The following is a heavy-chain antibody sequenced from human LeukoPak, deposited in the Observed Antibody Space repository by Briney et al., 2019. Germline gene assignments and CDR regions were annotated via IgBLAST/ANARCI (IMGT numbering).Heavy chain of an antibody. D-gene: IGHD6-19*01. Sequence: SETLSLTCTVSGGSISSGSYYWSWIRQPAGKGLEWIGRIYTSGSTNYNPSLKSRVTISVDTSKNQFSLNLSSVTAADTAVYYCARDQALGYGWPTVLAIDIWGQGTMVTVSS. J-gene: IGHJ3*02. CDR1: GGSISSGSYY. V-gene: IGHV4-61*02. CDR3: ARDQALGYGWPTVLAIDI. CDR2: IYTSGST.